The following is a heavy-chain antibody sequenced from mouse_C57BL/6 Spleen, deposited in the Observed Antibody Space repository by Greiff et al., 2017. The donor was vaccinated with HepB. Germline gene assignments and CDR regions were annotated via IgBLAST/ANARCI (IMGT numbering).Heavy chain of an antibody. Sequence: QVQLKESGAELVKPGASVKMSCKASGYTFTSYWITWVKQRPGQGLEWIGDIYPGSGSTNYNEKFKSKATLTVDTSSSTAYMQLSSLTSEDSAVYYCARYYSNLYAMDYWGQGTSVTVSS. V-gene: IGHV1-55*01. CDR2: IYPGSGST. J-gene: IGHJ4*01. D-gene: IGHD2-5*01. CDR3: ARYYSNLYAMDY. CDR1: GYTFTSYW.